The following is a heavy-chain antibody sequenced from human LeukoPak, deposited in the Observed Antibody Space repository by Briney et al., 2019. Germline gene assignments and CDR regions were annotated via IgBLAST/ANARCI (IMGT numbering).Heavy chain of an antibody. Sequence: GRSLRLSCAASGFTFSSSAMLWVRQAPGKGLEWVVVISYGGTTKIYAESVKGRFTISRDNSKDTLYLQMNSLTPEDTAVYYCAKAESPDILSGYYLSYFDHWGQGTLATASS. CDR1: GFTFSSSA. CDR3: AKAESPDILSGYYLSYFDH. CDR2: ISYGGTTK. D-gene: IGHD3-9*01. J-gene: IGHJ4*02. V-gene: IGHV3-30*04.